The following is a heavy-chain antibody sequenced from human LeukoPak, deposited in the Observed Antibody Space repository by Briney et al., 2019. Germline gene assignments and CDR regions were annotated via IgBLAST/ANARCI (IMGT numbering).Heavy chain of an antibody. CDR3: ARNRRFGENPYYYYMDV. J-gene: IGHJ6*03. Sequence: PGGSPRLSCAASGFRVSSNYMSWVRQAPGKGLEWVSVIYSGGSTYYADSVKGRFTISRDNSKNSLYLQMNSLRAEDTAVYYCARNRRFGENPYYYYMDVWAKGTTVTVSS. D-gene: IGHD3-10*01. CDR2: IYSGGST. CDR1: GFRVSSNY. V-gene: IGHV3-53*01.